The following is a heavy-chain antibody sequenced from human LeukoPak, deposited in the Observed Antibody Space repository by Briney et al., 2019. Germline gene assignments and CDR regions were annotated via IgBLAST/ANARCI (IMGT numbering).Heavy chain of an antibody. CDR3: ARDLHYYDSSGYSYYFDY. Sequence: GGSLRLSCAVSGFTVSSYFISWVRQAPGKGLEWVSSIYSGGNTYYADSVKGRFTISRDNSKNTLYLQMNSLRDEDTAVYYCARDLHYYDSSGYSYYFDYWGQGTLVTVSS. V-gene: IGHV3-66*01. CDR2: IYSGGNT. D-gene: IGHD3-22*01. CDR1: GFTVSSYF. J-gene: IGHJ4*02.